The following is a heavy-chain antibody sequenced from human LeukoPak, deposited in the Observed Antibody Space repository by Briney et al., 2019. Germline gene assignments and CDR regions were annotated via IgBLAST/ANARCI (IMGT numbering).Heavy chain of an antibody. CDR2: INPNSGGT. CDR3: ARVWEYYYGSGRTPEYYLDY. J-gene: IGHJ4*02. V-gene: IGHV1-2*02. CDR1: GYTFTGYY. D-gene: IGHD3-10*01. Sequence: ASVKVSCKASGYTFTGYYMHWVRQAPGQGLEWMGWINPNSGGTNYAQKFQGRVTMTRDTSISTAYMELSRLRSDDTAVYYCARVWEYYYGSGRTPEYYLDYWGQGTLVTVSS.